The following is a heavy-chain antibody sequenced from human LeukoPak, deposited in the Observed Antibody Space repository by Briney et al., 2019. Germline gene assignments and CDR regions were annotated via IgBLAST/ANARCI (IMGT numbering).Heavy chain of an antibody. V-gene: IGHV3-30-3*01. J-gene: IGHJ4*02. D-gene: IGHD4-17*01. Sequence: GGSLRLSCAASGFTFCRCAMHWVRQAPGKGLEWVSVTSHDGSNRYYADSVKGRFTISRDNSKNTLYLQMNSLRAEDTAVYYCARNDYGTYYFDNWGQGTLVTVSS. CDR2: TSHDGSNR. CDR3: ARNDYGTYYFDN. CDR1: GFTFCRCA.